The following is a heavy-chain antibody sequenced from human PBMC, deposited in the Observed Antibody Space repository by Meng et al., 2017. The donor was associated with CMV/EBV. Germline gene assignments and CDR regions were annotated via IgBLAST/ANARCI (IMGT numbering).Heavy chain of an antibody. CDR1: GGSFSGYY. CDR3: ARGAYDFWSGKDDY. D-gene: IGHD3-3*01. V-gene: IGHV4-34*01. J-gene: IGHJ4*02. Sequence: ESLKISCAVYGGSFSGYYWSWIRQPPGKGLEWIGEINHSGSTNCNPSLKSRVTISVDTSKNQFSLKLSSVTAADTAVYYCARGAYDFWSGKDDYWGQGTLVTVSS. CDR2: INHSGST.